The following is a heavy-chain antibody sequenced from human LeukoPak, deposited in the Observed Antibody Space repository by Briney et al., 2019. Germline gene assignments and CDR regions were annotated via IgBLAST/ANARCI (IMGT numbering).Heavy chain of an antibody. V-gene: IGHV1-2*02. CDR2: INPDSGGT. J-gene: IGHJ4*02. Sequence: ASEKVSCKASGYTFTDYYMHWVRQAPGQGLEWMGWINPDSGGTHYAQKFQGRVTMTRDTSISTAYMELSRLRSDDTAVYYCARGIVGALYYFDYWGQGTLVTVSS. D-gene: IGHD1-26*01. CDR1: GYTFTDYY. CDR3: ARGIVGALYYFDY.